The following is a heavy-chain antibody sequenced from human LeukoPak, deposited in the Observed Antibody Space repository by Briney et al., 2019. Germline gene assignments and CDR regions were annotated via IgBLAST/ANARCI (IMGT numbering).Heavy chain of an antibody. CDR2: INPNSGGT. J-gene: IGHJ4*02. CDR3: ARDSGSYPSEYYFDY. V-gene: IGHV1-2*02. Sequence: ASVKVSCKASGYTFTGYYMHWVRQAPGQGLEWMGWINPNSGGTNYAQKFQGRVTMTRDTSISTAYMELSRPRSDDTAVYYCARDSGSYPSEYYFDYWGQGTLVTVSS. D-gene: IGHD1-26*01. CDR1: GYTFTGYY.